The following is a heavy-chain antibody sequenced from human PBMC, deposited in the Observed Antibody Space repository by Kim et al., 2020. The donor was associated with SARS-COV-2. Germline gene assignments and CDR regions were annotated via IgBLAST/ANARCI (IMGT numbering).Heavy chain of an antibody. CDR1: GGSFSGYY. CDR2: INHSGST. CDR3: ARGRGLFWSGYYSPFIY. Sequence: SETLSLTCAVYGGSFSGYYWSWIRQPPGKGLEWIGEINHSGSTNYNPSLKSRVTISVDTSKNQFSLKLSSVTAADTAVYYCARGRGLFWSGYYSPFIYWGQGTLVTVSS. D-gene: IGHD3-3*01. V-gene: IGHV4-34*01. J-gene: IGHJ4*02.